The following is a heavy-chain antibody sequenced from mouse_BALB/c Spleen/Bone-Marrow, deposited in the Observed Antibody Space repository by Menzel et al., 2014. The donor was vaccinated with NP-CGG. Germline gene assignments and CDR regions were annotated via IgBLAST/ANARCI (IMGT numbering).Heavy chain of an antibody. CDR2: IYPGDGDT. D-gene: IGHD2-4*01. V-gene: IGHV1-87*01. CDR3: ASYYDYDGRGY. CDR1: GYTFTSYW. J-gene: IGHJ2*01. Sequence: QVQLKESGAELARPGASVKLSCKASGYTFTSYWMQWVKQRPGQGLEWIGAIYPGDGDTSYTQKFKGKATLTADKSSSTAYMQLSSLASEDSAVYYCASYYDYDGRGYWGQGTTLTVSS.